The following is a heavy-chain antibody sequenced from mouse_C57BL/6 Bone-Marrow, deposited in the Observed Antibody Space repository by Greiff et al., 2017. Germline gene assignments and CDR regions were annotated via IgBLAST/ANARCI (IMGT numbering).Heavy chain of an antibody. CDR1: GYTFTSYW. J-gene: IGHJ2*01. V-gene: IGHV1-69*01. CDR2: IDPSDSYT. D-gene: IGHD4-1*01. CDR3: ARGGVNWDGY. Sequence: QVQLQQPGAELVMPGASVKLSCKASGYTFTSYWMHWVKQRPGQGLEWIGEIDPSDSYTNYTQKFKGKSTLTVDKSSSTAYMQLSSLTSEDSAVYYCARGGVNWDGYWGQGTTLTVAS.